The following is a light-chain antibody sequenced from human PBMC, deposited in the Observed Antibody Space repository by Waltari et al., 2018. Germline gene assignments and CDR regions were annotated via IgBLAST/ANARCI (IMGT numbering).Light chain of an antibody. V-gene: IGLV3-21*04. Sequence: SYVLTQPPSVSVAPGATASITCGGDNIGSYSVHWYQQKPGQAPLLIIFYDSDRPSGIPARFSGSNSGNTATLTITSVEAGDEARYYCHVWHAHFDPGVFGTGTEVTVL. CDR3: HVWHAHFDPGV. CDR2: YDS. J-gene: IGLJ1*01. CDR1: NIGSYS.